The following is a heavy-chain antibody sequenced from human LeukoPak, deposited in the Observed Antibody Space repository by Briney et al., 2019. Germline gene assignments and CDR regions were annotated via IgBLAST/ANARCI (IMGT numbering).Heavy chain of an antibody. J-gene: IGHJ4*02. Sequence: GGSLRLSCAASGFTFSSYVSTWVRQAPGKGLEWVSAISASGGNTYYADSVKGRFTISRDNSKNTLFLQMNSLRAEDTAFYYCAKAELGVDTFFDYWGQGTLVTVSS. CDR3: AKAELGVDTFFDY. V-gene: IGHV3-23*01. D-gene: IGHD3-3*01. CDR1: GFTFSSYV. CDR2: ISASGGNT.